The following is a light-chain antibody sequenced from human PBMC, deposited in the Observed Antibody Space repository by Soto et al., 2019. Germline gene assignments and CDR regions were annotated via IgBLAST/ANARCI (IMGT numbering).Light chain of an antibody. J-gene: IGLJ2*01. V-gene: IGLV3-21*04. CDR1: NIGSKS. Sequence: SYELTQPPSVSVAPGKTARITCGGNNIGSKSVHWYQQKPGQAPVLVIYYDSDRPSGIPERFSGSNSGNTATLTISRVEAGDVADYYCQVWDSSSEHVVFGGGTKLTVL. CDR2: YDS. CDR3: QVWDSSSEHVV.